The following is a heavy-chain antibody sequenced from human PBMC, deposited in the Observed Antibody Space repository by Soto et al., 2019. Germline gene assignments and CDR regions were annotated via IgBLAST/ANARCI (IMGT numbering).Heavy chain of an antibody. CDR1: GFTFSSYA. V-gene: IGHV3-23*01. J-gene: IGHJ4*02. D-gene: IGHD1-20*01. CDR2: TSGSGGST. CDR3: WNGYNWNYCDY. Sequence: GRSLRLSCAASGFTFSSYAMSWVRQAPGKGLEWVSATSGSGGSTYYAESVKGRFKISRDNTKNAVYVQMNIVRVEDSATYYCWNGYNWNYCDYSGQGTLVTVPS.